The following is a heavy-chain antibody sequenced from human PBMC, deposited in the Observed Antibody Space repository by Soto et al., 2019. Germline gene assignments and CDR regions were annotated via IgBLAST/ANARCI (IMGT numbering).Heavy chain of an antibody. CDR1: GFTFTSYW. D-gene: IGHD3-16*01. Sequence: EVQLVESGGGLVQPGGSLRLSCAASGFTFTSYWMSWVRQAPEKGLEWVANIKQDGSEKCYVDSVKGRFTISRDNAKNSLYLQMNSLRAEDTAVYYCARVGGWQPAEHFQHWGQGTLVTVSS. V-gene: IGHV3-7*01. J-gene: IGHJ1*01. CDR3: ARVGGWQPAEHFQH. CDR2: IKQDGSEK.